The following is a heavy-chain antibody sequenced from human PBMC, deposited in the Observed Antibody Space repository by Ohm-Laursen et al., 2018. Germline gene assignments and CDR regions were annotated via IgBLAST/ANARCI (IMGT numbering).Heavy chain of an antibody. V-gene: IGHV1-8*01. CDR3: ATDIVGATAPSSDY. J-gene: IGHJ4*02. D-gene: IGHD1-26*01. CDR1: GYTFTSYD. Sequence: ASVKVSCKASGYTFTSYDINWVRQATGQGLEWMGWMNPNSGNTGYAQKFQGRVTMTRNTSISTAYMELSSLRSEDTAVYYCATDIVGATAPSSDYWGQGTLVTVSS. CDR2: MNPNSGNT.